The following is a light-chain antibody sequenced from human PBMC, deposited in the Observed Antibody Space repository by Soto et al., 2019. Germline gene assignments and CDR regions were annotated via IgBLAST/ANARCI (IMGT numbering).Light chain of an antibody. J-gene: IGKJ1*01. V-gene: IGKV1-5*01. CDR3: QQYRTYS. CDR1: GSISNC. CDR2: HAS. Sequence: IQLTQSPTTLPASVGDRVTLTCRARGSISNCLAWYKQRPGTAPKLLIYHASILETAVPSRFSGNGSGTEFTLTISSLQPGDFATYYCQQYRTYSFGQGSRVEIK.